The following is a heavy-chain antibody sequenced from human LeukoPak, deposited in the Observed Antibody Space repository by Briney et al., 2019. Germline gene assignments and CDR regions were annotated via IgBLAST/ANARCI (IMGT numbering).Heavy chain of an antibody. V-gene: IGHV3-23*01. CDR1: GFTFSSFA. CDR2: ISGNGATT. D-gene: IGHD3-10*01. Sequence: PGGSLRLSCAPSGFTFSSFAMSWVRQVPGKGLEWVSGISGNGATTHHADSVKGRFTISRDNSKNTLYLQINSLRAEDTAVYYCAKWKYGSDFGYFDYWGQGTLVTVSS. J-gene: IGHJ4*02. CDR3: AKWKYGSDFGYFDY.